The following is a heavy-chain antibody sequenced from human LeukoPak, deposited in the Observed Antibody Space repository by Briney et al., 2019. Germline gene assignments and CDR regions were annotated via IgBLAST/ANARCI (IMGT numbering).Heavy chain of an antibody. J-gene: IGHJ4*02. CDR2: IRYDGSNK. Sequence: PGGSLRLSCAASGFTFSSYGMHWVRQAPGKGLEWVAFIRYDGSNKYYADSVKGRFTISRDNSKNTLYLQMNSLRAEDTAVYYCAKEGNYGDYVDNYFDYWGQGTLVTVSS. CDR3: AKEGNYGDYVDNYFDY. CDR1: GFTFSSYG. V-gene: IGHV3-30*02. D-gene: IGHD4-17*01.